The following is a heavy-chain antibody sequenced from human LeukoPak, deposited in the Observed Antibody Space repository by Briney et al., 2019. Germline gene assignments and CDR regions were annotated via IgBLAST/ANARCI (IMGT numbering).Heavy chain of an antibody. J-gene: IGHJ4*02. D-gene: IGHD3-22*01. CDR1: GGSFSGYY. V-gene: IGHV4-34*01. Sequence: SETLSLTCAVYGGSFSGYYWSWIRQPPGKGLEWIGEINHSGSTNYNPSLKSRVTISVDTSKNQFSLKLSSVTAADTAVYYCARHRYYDSSGYYWSFDYWGQGTLVTVSS. CDR3: ARHRYYDSSGYYWSFDY. CDR2: INHSGST.